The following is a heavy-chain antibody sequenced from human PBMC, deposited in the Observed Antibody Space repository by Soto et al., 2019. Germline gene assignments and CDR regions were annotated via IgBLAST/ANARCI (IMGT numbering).Heavy chain of an antibody. V-gene: IGHV4-30-2*01. CDR3: AREGDGSGSYYNDHGMDV. CDR1: GGSISSGGYS. D-gene: IGHD3-10*01. Sequence: TLSLTCAVSGGSISSGGYSWSWIRQPPGKGLEWIGYIYHSGSTYYNPSLKSRVTISVDRSKNQFSLKLSSVTAADTAVYYCAREGDGSGSYYNDHGMDVWGQGTTVNVSS. J-gene: IGHJ6*02. CDR2: IYHSGST.